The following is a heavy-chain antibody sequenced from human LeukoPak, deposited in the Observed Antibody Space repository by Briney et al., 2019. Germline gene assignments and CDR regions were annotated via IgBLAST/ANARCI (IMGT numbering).Heavy chain of an antibody. Sequence: GRSLRLSCASSVFTFSSYGMHWVRQAPGKGLEWVAVIWYDGSNKYYADSVKGRFTIPRDNSKNTLYLQMNRLRAEDTAVYYCARDVVRGVIYYYYGMDVWGKGTTVTVSS. J-gene: IGHJ6*04. CDR1: VFTFSSYG. CDR2: IWYDGSNK. D-gene: IGHD3-10*01. V-gene: IGHV3-33*01. CDR3: ARDVVRGVIYYYYGMDV.